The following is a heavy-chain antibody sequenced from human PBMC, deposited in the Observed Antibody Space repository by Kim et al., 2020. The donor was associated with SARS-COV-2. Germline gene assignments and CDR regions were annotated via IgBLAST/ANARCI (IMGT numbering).Heavy chain of an antibody. CDR3: ARVTGGLADAFDI. V-gene: IGHV4-59*01. CDR2: IYYSGST. J-gene: IGHJ3*02. Sequence: SETLSLTCTVSGGSISSYYWSWIRQPPGKGLEWIGYIYYSGSTNYNPSLKSRVTISVDTSKNQFSLKLSSVTAADTAVYYCARVTGGLADAFDIWGQGTMVTVSS. CDR1: GGSISSYY. D-gene: IGHD3-16*01.